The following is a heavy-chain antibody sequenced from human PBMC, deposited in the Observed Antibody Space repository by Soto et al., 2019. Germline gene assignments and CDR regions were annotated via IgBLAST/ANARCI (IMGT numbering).Heavy chain of an antibody. CDR2: IKSKVQGETT. Sequence: EFQLVESGGDLVKPGGSLSLSCVGSGSGFNDAWMQWVRQAPGKGLEWVGRIKSKVQGETTDYAAPVRGRFIISRGDSKNMVYLQMNSLKTEDAGVYYCTTGVGHYFDSWGPGTL. V-gene: IGHV3-15*07. D-gene: IGHD3-10*01. CDR3: TTGVGHYFDS. J-gene: IGHJ4*02. CDR1: GSGFNDAW.